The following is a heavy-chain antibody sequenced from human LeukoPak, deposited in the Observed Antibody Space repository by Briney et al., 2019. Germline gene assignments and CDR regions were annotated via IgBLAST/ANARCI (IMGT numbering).Heavy chain of an antibody. CDR3: ARGGLGRIAARPDY. J-gene: IGHJ4*02. CDR2: IFHSGIT. Sequence: PSETPSLTCAVSWGSITSTNWWSWVRQSPGKGLEWIGEIFHSGITNYNPSLQSRVTISVDKSKNHFSLKLTSVTAADTAVYYCARGGLGRIAARPDYWGQGTLVTVSS. D-gene: IGHD6-6*01. CDR1: WGSITSTNW. V-gene: IGHV4-4*02.